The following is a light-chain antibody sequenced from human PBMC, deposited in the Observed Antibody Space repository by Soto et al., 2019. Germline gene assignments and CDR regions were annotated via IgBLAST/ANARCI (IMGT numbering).Light chain of an antibody. CDR1: QSVSSSY. V-gene: IGKV3D-20*02. CDR3: QQRSNWPRT. J-gene: IGKJ1*01. Sequence: DIVLTQSPGLLPLSPGERATLSCRASQSVSSSYLAWYQQKPGQAPRLIIYGASSRATGIPDRFSGSGSGTDFTLTISSLEPEDVAVYYCQQRSNWPRTLGQGTKVDIK. CDR2: GAS.